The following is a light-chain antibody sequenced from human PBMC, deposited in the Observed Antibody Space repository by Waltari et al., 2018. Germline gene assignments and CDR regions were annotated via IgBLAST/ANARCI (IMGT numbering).Light chain of an antibody. Sequence: EIVLIQSPATLSLSPGEGATLSCRASQSVSSYLAWYQQKTGQAPRLLIYDASNRATGISGRFSGSGSGTDFTLTISSLEPEDFAVYYCQQRATGVTFGGGTKVEV. CDR3: QQRATGVT. V-gene: IGKV3-11*01. CDR1: QSVSSY. J-gene: IGKJ4*01. CDR2: DAS.